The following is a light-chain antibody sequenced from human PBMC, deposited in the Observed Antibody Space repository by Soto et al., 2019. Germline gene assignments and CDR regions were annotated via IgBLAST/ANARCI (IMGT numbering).Light chain of an antibody. CDR2: GAS. CDR3: QQYGSSAPIT. V-gene: IGKV3-20*01. J-gene: IGKJ5*01. CDR1: QSVSSY. Sequence: EIVFTQSPATLSLSPCQRATLSCRASQSVSSYLAWYQQKPGQAPRLLIYGASIRATGIPDRFSGSGSETDFTLTISRLEPEDFALYYCQQYGSSAPITFGQGTRLEIK.